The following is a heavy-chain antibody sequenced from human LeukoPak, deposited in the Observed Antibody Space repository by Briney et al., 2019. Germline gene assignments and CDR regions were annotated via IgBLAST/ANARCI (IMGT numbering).Heavy chain of an antibody. CDR3: ARDRQPLLEDDAFDI. J-gene: IGHJ3*02. V-gene: IGHV3-21*01. CDR1: GFTFSSYS. CDR2: ISSSSSYI. Sequence: GGSLRPSCAASGFTFSSYSMNWVRQAPGKGLEWVSSISSSSSYIYYADSVKGRFTISRDNAKNSLYLQMNSLRAEDTAVYYCARDRQPLLEDDAFDIWGQGTMVTVSS. D-gene: IGHD2-21*02.